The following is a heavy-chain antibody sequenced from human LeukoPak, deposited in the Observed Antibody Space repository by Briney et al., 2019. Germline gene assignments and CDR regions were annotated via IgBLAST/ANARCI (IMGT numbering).Heavy chain of an antibody. CDR2: IYSGGAT. CDR3: ASPSSGQSFDI. Sequence: GGSLSLSCAASGFTVSSDYRSWVRQAPGKGLEWVSVIYSGGATYYADSVKGRFTISRDKSKNTMYLQMNSLRAEDTAVYYCASPSSGQSFDIWGQGTMVTVSS. CDR1: GFTVSSDY. J-gene: IGHJ3*02. V-gene: IGHV3-53*01. D-gene: IGHD3-22*01.